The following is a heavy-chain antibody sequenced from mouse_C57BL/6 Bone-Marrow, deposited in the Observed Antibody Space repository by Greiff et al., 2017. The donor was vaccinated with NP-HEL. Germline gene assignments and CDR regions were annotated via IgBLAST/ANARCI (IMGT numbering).Heavy chain of an antibody. D-gene: IGHD3-2*02. CDR3: ARGEDSSGYGFAY. J-gene: IGHJ3*01. CDR2: ISYDGSN. Sequence: EVKLQESGPGLVKPSQSLSLTCSVTGYSITSGYYWNWIRQFPGNKLEWMGYISYDGSNNYNPSLKNRISITRDTSKSQFFLKLNSVTTEDTATYYCARGEDSSGYGFAYWGQGTLVTVSA. V-gene: IGHV3-6*01. CDR1: GYSITSGYY.